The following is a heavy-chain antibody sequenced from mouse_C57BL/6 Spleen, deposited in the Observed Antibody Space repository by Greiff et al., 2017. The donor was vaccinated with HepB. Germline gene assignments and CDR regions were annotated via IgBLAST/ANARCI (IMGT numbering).Heavy chain of an antibody. CDR1: GFTFSDYG. J-gene: IGHJ3*01. Sequence: EVQLQESGGGLVKPGGSLKLSCAASGFTFSDYGMHWVRQAPEKGLEWVAYISSGSSTIYYADTVKGRFTISRDNAKNTLFLQMTSLRSEDTAMYDCARAYYSNYEGFAYWGQGTLVTVSA. CDR2: ISSGSSTI. D-gene: IGHD2-5*01. V-gene: IGHV5-17*01. CDR3: ARAYYSNYEGFAY.